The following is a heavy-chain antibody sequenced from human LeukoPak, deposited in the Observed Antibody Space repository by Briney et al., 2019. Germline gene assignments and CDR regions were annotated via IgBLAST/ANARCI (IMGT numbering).Heavy chain of an antibody. D-gene: IGHD6-6*01. CDR1: GFTFSSYS. Sequence: GGSLRLSCAASGFTFSSYSMNWVRQAPGKGLEWVSSISSSSSYIYYADSVKGRFTISRDNAKNSLYLQMNSLRAEDTAVYYCATNSNSSSSLNAFDIWGQGTMVTVSS. CDR2: ISSSSSYI. V-gene: IGHV3-21*01. CDR3: ATNSNSSSSLNAFDI. J-gene: IGHJ3*02.